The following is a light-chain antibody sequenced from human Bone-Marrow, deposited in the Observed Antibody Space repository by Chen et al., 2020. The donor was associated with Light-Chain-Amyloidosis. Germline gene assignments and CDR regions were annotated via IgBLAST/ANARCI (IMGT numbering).Light chain of an antibody. CDR3: QQYGTSPLT. J-gene: IGKJ4*01. CDR1: QTISSNY. Sequence: EIVLTQSPGTLSLSPGEGANLSCRASQTISSNYLTWYQQKFGQAPRLLIYGSSSRAPGIPDRFTGSGSETDFTLNINRLESEDFAMYYCQQYGTSPLTFGGGTKVEIK. CDR2: GSS. V-gene: IGKV3-20*01.